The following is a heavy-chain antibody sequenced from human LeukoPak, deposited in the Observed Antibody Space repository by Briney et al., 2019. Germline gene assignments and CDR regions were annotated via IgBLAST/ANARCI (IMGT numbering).Heavy chain of an antibody. CDR1: GDSVSSNSAA. V-gene: IGHV6-1*01. CDR3: ARFSRDAFDI. D-gene: IGHD3-3*02. CDR2: TYYRSKWYN. J-gene: IGHJ3*02. Sequence: SQTLSLTCAISGDSVSSNSAAWNWIRQSPSRGLEWLGRTYYRSKWYNEYAAFVKSRMTINPDTSKNQFSLQLNSLTPEDTAVYYCARFSRDAFDIWGQGTMVSVSS.